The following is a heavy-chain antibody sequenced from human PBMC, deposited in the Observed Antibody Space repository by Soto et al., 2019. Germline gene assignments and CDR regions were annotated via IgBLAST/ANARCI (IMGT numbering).Heavy chain of an antibody. CDR2: ISGSGGST. D-gene: IGHD5-18*01. CDR1: GFTFSSYA. CDR3: AKDVGSGSYGYYYYGMDV. Sequence: PGGSLRLSCAASGFTFSSYAMSWVRQAPGKGLEWVSAISGSGGSTYYADSVKGRFTISRDNSKNTLYLQMNSLRAEDTAVYYCAKDVGSGSYGYYYYGMDVWGQGTTGNVSS. V-gene: IGHV3-23*01. J-gene: IGHJ6*02.